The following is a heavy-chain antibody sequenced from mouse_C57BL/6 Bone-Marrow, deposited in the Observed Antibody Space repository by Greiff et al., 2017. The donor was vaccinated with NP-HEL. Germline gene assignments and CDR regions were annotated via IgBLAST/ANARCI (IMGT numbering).Heavy chain of an antibody. D-gene: IGHD2-5*01. V-gene: IGHV1-54*01. Sequence: QVQLQQSGAELVRPGTSVKVSCKASGYAFTNYLIEWVKQRPGQGLEWIGVINPGSGGTNYNEKFKGKATLTADKSSSTAYMQLSSLTSEDSAVYFSAREDYSNCHGVAYWGQGTLVTVSA. CDR1: GYAFTNYL. J-gene: IGHJ3*01. CDR3: AREDYSNCHGVAY. CDR2: INPGSGGT.